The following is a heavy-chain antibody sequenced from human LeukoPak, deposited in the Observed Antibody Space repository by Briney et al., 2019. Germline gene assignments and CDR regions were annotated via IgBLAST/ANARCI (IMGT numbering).Heavy chain of an antibody. CDR3: ARGPRIAARPLYYYGVDV. V-gene: IGHV1-8*01. J-gene: IGHJ6*02. CDR1: GYTFTSYD. D-gene: IGHD6-6*01. CDR2: TSPNSGDT. Sequence: ASVKVSCKASGYTFTSYDFNWVRQATGQRPEWMGWTSPNSGDTGYAQKFQDRVTMTRNTSISTAYMELSSLRSEDTAVYYCARGPRIAARPLYYYGVDVWGQGTTVTVSS.